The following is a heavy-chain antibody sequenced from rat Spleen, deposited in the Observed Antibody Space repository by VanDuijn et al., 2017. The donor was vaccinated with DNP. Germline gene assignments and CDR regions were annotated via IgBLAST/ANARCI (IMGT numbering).Heavy chain of an antibody. CDR3: TTSNWYFDF. J-gene: IGHJ1*01. CDR1: GFTFSDYA. Sequence: EVQLVESGGGLLQPGRSLKLSCAASGFTFSDYAMAWVRQAPKKGLEWVATISYDGSRTYYRDSVKGRFTISRDNAKSTLYLQMDSLRSEDTATYYCTTSNWYFDFWGPGTMVTVSS. CDR2: ISYDGSRT. V-gene: IGHV5-17*01.